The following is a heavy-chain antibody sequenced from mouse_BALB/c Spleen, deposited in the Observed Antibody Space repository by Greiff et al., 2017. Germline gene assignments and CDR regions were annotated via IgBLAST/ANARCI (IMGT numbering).Heavy chain of an antibody. D-gene: IGHD2-14*01. J-gene: IGHJ4*01. V-gene: IGHV3-5*02. Sequence: EVKLQESGPGLVKPSQTVSLTCTVTGISITTGNYRWSWIRQFPGHKLEWIGYIYYSGTITYNPSLTSRTTITRDTSKNQFFLEMNSLTAEDTATYYCARDHYRYDAGPLYYAMDYWGQGTSVTVSS. CDR1: GISITTGNYR. CDR2: IYYSGTI. CDR3: ARDHYRYDAGPLYYAMDY.